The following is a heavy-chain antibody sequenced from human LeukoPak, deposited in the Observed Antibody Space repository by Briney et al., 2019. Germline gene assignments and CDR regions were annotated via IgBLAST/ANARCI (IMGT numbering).Heavy chain of an antibody. D-gene: IGHD3-22*01. J-gene: IGHJ5*02. Sequence: SETLSLTCTVSGGSITSSSSYWGWIRQPPGKRLEWIGSIDYSGSTYYNPSLKSRVTMSVDTSKNQFSLKLSSVTAADTAVYYCARVHYYDSSGYSFDPWGQGALVTVSS. CDR3: ARVHYYDSSGYSFDP. CDR1: GGSITSSSSY. CDR2: IDYSGST. V-gene: IGHV4-39*01.